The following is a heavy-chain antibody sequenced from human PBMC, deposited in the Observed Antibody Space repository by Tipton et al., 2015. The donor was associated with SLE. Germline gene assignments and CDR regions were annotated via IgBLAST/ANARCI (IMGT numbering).Heavy chain of an antibody. CDR2: IYDSGKT. CDR3: AGSFGGNYADAFDI. D-gene: IGHD4-23*01. V-gene: IGHV4-4*08. CDR1: GGSISYYY. J-gene: IGHJ3*02. Sequence: TLSLTCSVSGGSISYYYWNLIRQPPGKGLEWIGYIYDSGKTNYNPSLKSRVTISVDTSKNQFSLKLSSVTAADTAVYYCAGSFGGNYADAFDIWGQGTMVTVSS.